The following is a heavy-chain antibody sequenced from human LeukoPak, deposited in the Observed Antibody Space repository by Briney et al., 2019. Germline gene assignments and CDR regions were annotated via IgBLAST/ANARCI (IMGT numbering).Heavy chain of an antibody. CDR2: INHSGST. CDR1: GGSFSGYY. D-gene: IGHD3-16*02. J-gene: IGHJ4*02. Sequence: TASETLSLTCAVYGGSFSGYYWSWIRQPPGKGLEWIGEINHSGSTNYNPSLKSRVTISVDTSKNQFSLKLSSVTAAGTAVYYCARGRIMITFGGVIEHDYWGQGTLVTVSS. V-gene: IGHV4-34*01. CDR3: ARGRIMITFGGVIEHDY.